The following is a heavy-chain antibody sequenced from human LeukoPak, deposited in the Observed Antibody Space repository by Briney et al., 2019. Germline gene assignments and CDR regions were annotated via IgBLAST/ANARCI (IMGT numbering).Heavy chain of an antibody. D-gene: IGHD3-3*01. Sequence: GGSLRLSCAASGFTFSSYSMNWVGQAPGKGLEWVSSISSSSSYIYYADSVKGRFTISRDNAKNSLYLQMNSLRAEDTAVYYCARERSPKYFNLWGRGTLVTVSS. CDR2: ISSSSSYI. CDR1: GFTFSSYS. CDR3: ARERSPKYFNL. J-gene: IGHJ2*01. V-gene: IGHV3-21*01.